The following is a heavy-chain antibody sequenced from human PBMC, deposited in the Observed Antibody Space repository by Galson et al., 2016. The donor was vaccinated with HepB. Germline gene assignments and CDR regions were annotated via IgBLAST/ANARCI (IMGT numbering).Heavy chain of an antibody. CDR1: GFTFSSHA. Sequence: SLSLSCAASGFTFSSHAMHWVRQAPGKGLEWAAVISYDGVNTYYADSVKGRFTISRDNAKNTLYLQRNSLGAEDKTVYYCARDLSGAGAFDIWGQGTLITVSS. CDR2: ISYDGVNT. CDR3: ARDLSGAGAFDI. J-gene: IGHJ3*02. D-gene: IGHD2/OR15-2a*01. V-gene: IGHV3-30-3*01.